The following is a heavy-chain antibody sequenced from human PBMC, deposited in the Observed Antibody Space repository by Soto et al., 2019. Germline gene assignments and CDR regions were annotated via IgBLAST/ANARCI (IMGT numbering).Heavy chain of an antibody. V-gene: IGHV1-2*02. CDR2: INPKAGDT. Sequence: ASVQVSCKDSGYTFTGYYLHWVRQAPGQRPEWMGWINPKAGDTRYAQNFQGRVTLTRDTSISTGYMGLSRLTLDDTAIYYCARRPMWQQLVPAFGMNVWGQGTTVTVSS. CDR3: ARRPMWQQLVPAFGMNV. CDR1: GYTFTGYY. J-gene: IGHJ6*02. D-gene: IGHD2-2*01.